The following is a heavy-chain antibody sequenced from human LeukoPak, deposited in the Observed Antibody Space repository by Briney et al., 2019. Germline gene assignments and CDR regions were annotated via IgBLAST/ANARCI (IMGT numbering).Heavy chain of an antibody. CDR3: ARMDSSGYYSY. CDR2: IYYSGST. D-gene: IGHD3-22*01. J-gene: IGHJ4*02. V-gene: IGHV4-59*01. Sequence: SETLSLTCTVSGGSISSYYWSWIRQPPGKGLEWIGYIYYSGSTNYNPSLKSRVTISVNTSKNQFSLKLSSVTAADTAVYYCARMDSSGYYSYWGQGTLVTVSS. CDR1: GGSISSYY.